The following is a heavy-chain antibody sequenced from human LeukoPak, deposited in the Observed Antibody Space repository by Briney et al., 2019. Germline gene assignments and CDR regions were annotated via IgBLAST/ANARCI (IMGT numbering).Heavy chain of an antibody. CDR1: GYGFPSYW. V-gene: IGHV5-51*01. CDR3: ARSSGSGVSFFDY. CDR2: IYPASADA. D-gene: IGHD6-19*01. Sequence: GESSKISCSGSGYGFPSYWIGWLRQMPGKGLEWMGIIYPASADARYSPSFQGQVTLSADKSISTAYLQWSSLKASDTAMYYCARSSGSGVSFFDYWGQGTLVTVSS. J-gene: IGHJ4*02.